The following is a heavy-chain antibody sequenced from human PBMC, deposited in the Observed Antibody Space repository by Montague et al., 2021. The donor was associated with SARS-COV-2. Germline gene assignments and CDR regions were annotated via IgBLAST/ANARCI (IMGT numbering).Heavy chain of an antibody. Sequence: SETLSFTCTVSGFSIGSGDYWGWIRQPPGKGLEWIGSIYHSGTTYYNPSLQSRLTMSIDTSKNQFSLKLSSVTAADTAVYYCARGARQGYGFRLGSFDSWGQGTLVTVSS. CDR3: ARGARQGYGFRLGSFDS. CDR2: IYHSGTT. V-gene: IGHV4-38-2*02. J-gene: IGHJ4*02. CDR1: GFSIGSGDY. D-gene: IGHD3-10*01.